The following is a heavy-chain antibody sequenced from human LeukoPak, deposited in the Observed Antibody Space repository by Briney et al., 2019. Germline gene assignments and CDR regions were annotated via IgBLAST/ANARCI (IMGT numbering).Heavy chain of an antibody. CDR1: GFTFSSYA. J-gene: IGHJ2*01. D-gene: IGHD4-23*01. V-gene: IGHV3-23*01. CDR2: ISGSGGST. Sequence: GGSLRLSCAASGFTFSSYAMSWVRQAPGKGLEWVSAISGSGGSTYYADSVKGRFTISRDNSKDTLYLQMNSLRAEDTAVYYCAKALSTGGKTSLDLWGRGTLVTVSS. CDR3: AKALSTGGKTSLDL.